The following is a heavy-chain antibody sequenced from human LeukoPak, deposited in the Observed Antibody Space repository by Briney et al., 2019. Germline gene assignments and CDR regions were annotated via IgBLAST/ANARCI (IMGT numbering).Heavy chain of an antibody. CDR3: ARAEIVVVPAATDGGGGMYV. J-gene: IGHJ6*04. D-gene: IGHD2-2*01. V-gene: IGHV4-34*01. Sequence: LETLSLTCAVYGVSFSGYYWSWLRQPPGKGLEWMGEINHSGSTNYKQSLKNRVTISVDTSKNQCSLKLSSVTAADTAVYYCARAEIVVVPAATDGGGGMYVCGKGTTVTVSS. CDR1: GVSFSGYY. CDR2: INHSGST.